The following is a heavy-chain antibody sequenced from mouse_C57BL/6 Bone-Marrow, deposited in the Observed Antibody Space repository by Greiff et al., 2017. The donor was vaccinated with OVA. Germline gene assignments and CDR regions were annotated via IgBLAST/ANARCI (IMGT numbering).Heavy chain of an antibody. Sequence: QVQLQQSGAELVRPGASVKLSCKASGYTFTDYYINWVKQRPGQGLEWIARIYPGSGNTYYNEKFKGKATLTAEKSSSTAYMQLSSLTSEDSAVYFCAGRAFIITTVVHWYFDVWGTGTTVTVSS. D-gene: IGHD1-1*01. V-gene: IGHV1-76*01. J-gene: IGHJ1*03. CDR3: AGRAFIITTVVHWYFDV. CDR1: GYTFTDYY. CDR2: IYPGSGNT.